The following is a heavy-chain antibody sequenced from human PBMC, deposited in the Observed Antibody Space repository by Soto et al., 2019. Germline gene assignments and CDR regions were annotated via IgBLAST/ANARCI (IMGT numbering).Heavy chain of an antibody. CDR2: ISGGGYNK. D-gene: IGHD2-2*01. V-gene: IGHV3-23*01. CDR1: GFTFSSFG. Sequence: EVRLLESGGGLVQTGGSLRLSCAASGFTFSSFGMNWVRQAPGKGLEWLAVISGGGYNKYYAESAKGRFAISRDNSENMAFLQMDTLTADDTAVYYCAKDRGSSSTCFDYWGPGVLVTVSS. J-gene: IGHJ4*02. CDR3: AKDRGSSSTCFDY.